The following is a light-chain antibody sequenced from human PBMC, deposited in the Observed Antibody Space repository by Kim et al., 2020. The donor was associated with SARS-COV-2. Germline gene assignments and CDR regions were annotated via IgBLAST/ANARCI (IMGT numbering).Light chain of an antibody. CDR2: GAS. J-gene: IGKJ5*01. Sequence: DIQMTQSPSSLSASVGDRVTITCQASQDISNYLNWYQQKPGKAPKLLIYGASNLQTGVPSRFSGTGSGTDFTFAISSLQPEDIETYYCQQYDNLPVTFGQGTRLGIK. CDR1: QDISNY. CDR3: QQYDNLPVT. V-gene: IGKV1-33*01.